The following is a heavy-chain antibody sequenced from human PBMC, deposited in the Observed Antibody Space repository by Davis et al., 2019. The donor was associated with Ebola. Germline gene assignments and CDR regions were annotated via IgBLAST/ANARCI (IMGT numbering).Heavy chain of an antibody. CDR2: IDPSDSYT. Sequence: GESLKISCKGSGYSFTSYWISWVRQMPGKGLEWMGRIDPSDSYTNYSPSFQGHVTISADKSISTAYLQWSSLKASDTAMYYCARPSNDYGDEDAFDIWGQGTMVTVSS. CDR3: ARPSNDYGDEDAFDI. CDR1: GYSFTSYW. J-gene: IGHJ3*02. V-gene: IGHV5-10-1*01. D-gene: IGHD4-17*01.